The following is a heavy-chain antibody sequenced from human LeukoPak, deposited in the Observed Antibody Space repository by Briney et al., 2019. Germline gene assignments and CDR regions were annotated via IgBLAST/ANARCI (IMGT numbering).Heavy chain of an antibody. J-gene: IGHJ6*03. CDR1: GGSISSYY. V-gene: IGHV4-4*07. CDR3: ARDLGCSSTSCLYYYYYMDV. CDR2: IYTSGST. D-gene: IGHD2-2*01. Sequence: SETLSLTCTVSGGSISSYYWSWIRQPAGKGLEWIGRIYTSGSTNYNPSLKSRVTMSVDTSKNQFSLKLSSVTAANTAVYYCARDLGCSSTSCLYYYYYMDVWGKGTTVTVSS.